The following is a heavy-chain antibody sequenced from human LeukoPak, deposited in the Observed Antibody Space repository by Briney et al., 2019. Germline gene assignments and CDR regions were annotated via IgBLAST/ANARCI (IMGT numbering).Heavy chain of an antibody. V-gene: IGHV3-48*01. D-gene: IGHD1-1*01. CDR1: GFPFSEYS. CDR2: IGIDSGNT. Sequence: GGSLRLSCTASGFPFSEYSMNWVRQAPGKGLEWISYIGIDSGNTKYADSVRGRFTISTDKAKNSLYLQMNSLRVEDTAVYYCARDHNYAFDNWGQGTLVSVAS. CDR3: ARDHNYAFDN. J-gene: IGHJ4*02.